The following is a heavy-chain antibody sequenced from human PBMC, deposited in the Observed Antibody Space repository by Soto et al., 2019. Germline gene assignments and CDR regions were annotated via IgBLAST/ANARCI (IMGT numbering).Heavy chain of an antibody. Sequence: SVNLAWKASGGTFSRYSISWVRQKPGQGLEWMGGIIPIFGTANYAQKFQGRVTITADESTSTAYMELSSLRSEDTAVYYCARRDFGEMAKINYYYGMDVWGQRPTVTVYS. J-gene: IGHJ6*02. CDR3: ARRDFGEMAKINYYYGMDV. CDR2: IIPIFGTA. D-gene: IGHD3-16*01. CDR1: GGTFSRYS. V-gene: IGHV1-69*13.